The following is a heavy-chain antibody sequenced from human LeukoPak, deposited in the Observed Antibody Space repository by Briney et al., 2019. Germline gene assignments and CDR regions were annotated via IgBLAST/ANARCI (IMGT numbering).Heavy chain of an antibody. Sequence: GGSLRLSCAASTFPFNTYAMHWFRQAPGKGLEWVAVISFDGNTIYYAEAVKGRFTISRDNSRDTLYLQMNTLRAEDTAVYYCARSGGFQKFDCWGQGTLVTVSS. J-gene: IGHJ4*02. CDR1: TFPFNTYA. V-gene: IGHV3-30-3*01. CDR2: ISFDGNTI. CDR3: ARSGGFQKFDC.